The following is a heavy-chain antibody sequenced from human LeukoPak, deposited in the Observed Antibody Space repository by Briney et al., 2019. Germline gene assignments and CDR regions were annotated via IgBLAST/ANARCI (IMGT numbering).Heavy chain of an antibody. CDR2: IRASGDLR. V-gene: IGHV3-23*01. J-gene: IGHJ4*02. CDR3: ANNDY. CDR1: GFNFRDFA. Sequence: HPGGSLRLSCAASGFNFRDFAMMWVRQAPGRGLEWVSAIRASGDLRFYADSVKGRFTVSRDNSRNTLYLQMNSLRAADTAVYYCANNDYWGQGTLVTVSS.